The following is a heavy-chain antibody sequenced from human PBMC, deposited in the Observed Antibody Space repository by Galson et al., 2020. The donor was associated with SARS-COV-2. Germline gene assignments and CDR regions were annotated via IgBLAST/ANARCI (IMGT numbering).Heavy chain of an antibody. CDR1: GGSISSGGYY. V-gene: IGHV4-31*03. CDR2: IYYSGST. CDR3: SRGRSPSIGRYDSSGYYSPDAFDI. D-gene: IGHD3-22*01. J-gene: IGHJ3*02. Sequence: SETLSLTCTVSGGSISSGGYYWSWIRQHPGKGLEWIGYIYYSGSTYYNPSLKSRVTISVDTSKNQFSLKLSSVTAADTAVYYCSRGRSPSIGRYDSSGYYSPDAFDIWGQGTMVTVSS.